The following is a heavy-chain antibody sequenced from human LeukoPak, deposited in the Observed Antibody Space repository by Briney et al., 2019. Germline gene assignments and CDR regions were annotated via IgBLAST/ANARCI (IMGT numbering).Heavy chain of an antibody. J-gene: IGHJ4*02. V-gene: IGHV3-48*01. CDR3: ARGAYYYED. Sequence: GGSLRLSCAASGFTFSSHSMNWVRQAPGKGLEWVSYISSSSSTIYYADSVKGRFTISRDNAKNSPYLQMNSLRAEDTAVYYCARGAYYYEDWGKGTLVTVSS. CDR2: ISSSSSTI. D-gene: IGHD3-22*01. CDR1: GFTFSSHS.